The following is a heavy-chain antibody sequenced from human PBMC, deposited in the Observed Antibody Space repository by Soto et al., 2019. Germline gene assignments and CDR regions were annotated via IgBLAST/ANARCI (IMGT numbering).Heavy chain of an antibody. V-gene: IGHV3-53*02. CDR2: IYSGGST. CDR3: ARDYPHYGDYDY. D-gene: IGHD4-17*01. CDR1: GFTVSSNY. J-gene: IGHJ4*02. Sequence: EVQLVETGGGLIQPGGSLRLSCAASGFTVSSNYMSGVRQAPGKGLEWVSVIYSGGSTYYAESVKGRFTISRDNSKNTPYLQMNSLRAEDTAVYYCARDYPHYGDYDYWGQGTLVTVSS.